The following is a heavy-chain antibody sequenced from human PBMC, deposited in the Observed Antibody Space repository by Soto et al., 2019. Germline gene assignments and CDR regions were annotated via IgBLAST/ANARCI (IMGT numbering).Heavy chain of an antibody. J-gene: IGHJ5*02. CDR2: ISAYNGNT. Sequence: ASVKVSCKASGYTFTSCGISWVRQAPGQGLEWMGCISAYNGNTNYAQKLQGRVTMTTDTSTSTAYMELRSLRSDDTAVYYCARDYYDFWSGHYKNWFDPVGQGTPVNVSS. V-gene: IGHV1-18*01. CDR1: GYTFTSCG. CDR3: ARDYYDFWSGHYKNWFDP. D-gene: IGHD3-3*01.